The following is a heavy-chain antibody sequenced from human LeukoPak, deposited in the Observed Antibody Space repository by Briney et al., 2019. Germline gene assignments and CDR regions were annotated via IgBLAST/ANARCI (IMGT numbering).Heavy chain of an antibody. CDR2: ISWDGGST. CDR1: GFTFDDYT. J-gene: IGHJ6*03. CDR3: AKDSRHYYYYMDV. V-gene: IGHV3-43*01. Sequence: SGGSLRLSCAASGFTFDDYTMHWVRQAPGKGLEWVSLISWDGGSTYYADSVKGRFTISRDNSKNSLYLQMNSLRTEDTALYYCAKDSRHYYYYMDVWGKGTTVTVSS.